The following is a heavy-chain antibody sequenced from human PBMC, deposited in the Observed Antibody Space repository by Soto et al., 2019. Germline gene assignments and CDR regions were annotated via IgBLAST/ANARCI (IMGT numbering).Heavy chain of an antibody. V-gene: IGHV5-51*01. CDR2: ISPTDSNT. CDR1: GYTFSNYW. CDR3: ARQSSRTSSLQNWFDP. Sequence: GESLKISCKGSGYTFSNYWIGWVRQMPGKGLEWMGIISPTDSNTRYSPSFQGHVSISVDKSISTAYLQWNSLKASDTAMYYCARQSSRTSSLQNWFDPWGQGTLVTVPS. J-gene: IGHJ5*02. D-gene: IGHD6-6*01.